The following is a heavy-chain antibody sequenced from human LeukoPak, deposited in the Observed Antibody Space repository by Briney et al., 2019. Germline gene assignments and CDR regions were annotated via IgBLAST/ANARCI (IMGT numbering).Heavy chain of an antibody. D-gene: IGHD3-10*01. J-gene: IGHJ6*03. CDR1: GFTFSSYG. CDR2: IRYDGSNK. CDR3: AKQGLLWFGELLSHYYYYYMDV. V-gene: IGHV3-30*02. Sequence: GGSLRLSCAASGFTFSSYGMHWVRQAPGKGLEWVAFIRYDGSNKYYADSVKGRFTISRDNSKNTLYLQMNSLRAEDTAVYYCAKQGLLWFGELLSHYYYYYMDVWGKGTTVTISS.